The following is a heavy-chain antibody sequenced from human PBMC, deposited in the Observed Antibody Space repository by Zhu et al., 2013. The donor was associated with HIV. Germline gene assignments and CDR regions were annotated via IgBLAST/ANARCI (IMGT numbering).Heavy chain of an antibody. V-gene: IGHV1-24*01. J-gene: IGHJ5*02. D-gene: IGHD3-16*01. CDR2: FDIEQGET. CDR1: GYTFTSYA. CDR3: ATGPTYSVSPA. Sequence: QVHLVQSGPELKKPGASVRVSCKASGYTFTSYALAWVRQAPGQGLEWVGGFDIEQGETIYAQKFQDRVTLTEDTSTDTAFMELTSLRSEDTAVYYCATGPTYSVSPAWGQGALVTVSS.